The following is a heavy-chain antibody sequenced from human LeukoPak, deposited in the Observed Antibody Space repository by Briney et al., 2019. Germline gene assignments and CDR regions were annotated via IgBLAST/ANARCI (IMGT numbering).Heavy chain of an antibody. Sequence: GGSLRLSCAASGFTFSSYNMNWVRQAPGRGLEWVSSITSSSSYIYYADSVKGRFTISRDNAKNSLYLQMNSLRAEDTAVYYCARDTVDTAMSYWGQGTLVTVSS. CDR2: ITSSSSYI. J-gene: IGHJ4*02. CDR3: ARDTVDTAMSY. D-gene: IGHD5-18*01. V-gene: IGHV3-21*01. CDR1: GFTFSSYN.